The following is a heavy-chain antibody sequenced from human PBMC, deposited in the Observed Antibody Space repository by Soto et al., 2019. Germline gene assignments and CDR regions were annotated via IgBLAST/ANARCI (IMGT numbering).Heavy chain of an antibody. J-gene: IGHJ6*02. CDR1: GGTFSSYA. CDR3: ARETRRYDAHRPPIDYGMDV. D-gene: IGHD3-3*01. CDR2: IIPIFGTA. V-gene: IGHV1-69*01. Sequence: QVQLVQSGAEVKKPGSSVKVSCKASGGTFSSYAISWVRQAPGQGLEWMGGIIPIFGTANYAQKFQGRVTITADESTSTAYMELSSLRYEDTAVYYCARETRRYDAHRPPIDYGMDVWGQGTTVTVSS.